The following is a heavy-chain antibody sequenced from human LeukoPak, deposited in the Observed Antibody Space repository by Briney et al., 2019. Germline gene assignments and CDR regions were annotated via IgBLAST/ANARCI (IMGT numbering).Heavy chain of an antibody. Sequence: EASVKVSCKASGYTFTDYYMHWVRQAPGQGLEWMAIINPSGGSTSYAQKFQGRVTMTRDTSTSTVYMELSSLRSEDTAVYYCARGPRAAGLDYWGQGTLVTVSS. V-gene: IGHV1-46*01. CDR3: ARGPRAAGLDY. D-gene: IGHD6-13*01. J-gene: IGHJ4*02. CDR1: GYTFTDYY. CDR2: INPSGGST.